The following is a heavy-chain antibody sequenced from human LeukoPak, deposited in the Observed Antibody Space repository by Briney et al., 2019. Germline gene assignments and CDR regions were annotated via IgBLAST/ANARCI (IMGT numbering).Heavy chain of an antibody. V-gene: IGHV1-46*01. CDR2: INPSGGST. J-gene: IGHJ6*02. Sequence: ASVKVSCKASGYTFINYAIHWVRQAPGQGLEWMGIINPSGGSTSYAQKFQGRVTMTRDTSTSTVYMELSSLRSEDTAVYYCARERRPTPPYYYGMDVWGQGTTVTVSS. CDR1: GYTFINYA. CDR3: ARERRPTPPYYYGMDV.